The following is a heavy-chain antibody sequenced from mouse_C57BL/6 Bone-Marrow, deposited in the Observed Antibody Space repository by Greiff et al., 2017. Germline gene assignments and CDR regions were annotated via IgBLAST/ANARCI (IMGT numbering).Heavy chain of an antibody. CDR2: ILPGSGST. CDR3: ARPWYGSSYWYFDV. Sequence: QVQLQQSGAELMKPGASVKLSCKATGYTFTGYWIEWVKQRPGHGLEWIGEILPGSGSTNYNEKFKGKATFTADTSSNTAYMQLSSLPTADSAIYYCARPWYGSSYWYFDVWGTGTTVTVSS. D-gene: IGHD1-1*01. V-gene: IGHV1-9*01. CDR1: GYTFTGYW. J-gene: IGHJ1*03.